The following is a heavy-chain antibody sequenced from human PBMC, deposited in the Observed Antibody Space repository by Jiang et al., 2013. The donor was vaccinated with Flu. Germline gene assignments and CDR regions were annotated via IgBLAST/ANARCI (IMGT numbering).Heavy chain of an antibody. D-gene: IGHD3-16*02. CDR2: ISYDGSNK. CDR3: ARESFQFPYYFDY. V-gene: IGHV3-30-3*01. J-gene: IGHJ4*02. Sequence: KGLEWVAVISYDGSNKYYADSVKGRFTISRDNSKNTLYLQMNSLRAEDTAVYYCARESFQFPYYFDYWGQGTLVTVSS.